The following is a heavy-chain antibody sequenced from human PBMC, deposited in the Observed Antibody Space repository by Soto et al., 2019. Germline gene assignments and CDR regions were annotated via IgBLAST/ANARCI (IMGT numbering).Heavy chain of an antibody. V-gene: IGHV3-74*01. CDR3: ARDLGGPDY. Sequence: PGGSLRLSCAASGFTLNNYWMHWVREAPGKGLVWVSRINNDGSSTAYADPVKGRFTISRDNAKNTLYLQMNSLRAEDTAIYYCARDLGGPDYWGQGTLVTAPQ. CDR2: INNDGSST. J-gene: IGHJ4*02. D-gene: IGHD3-16*01. CDR1: GFTLNNYW.